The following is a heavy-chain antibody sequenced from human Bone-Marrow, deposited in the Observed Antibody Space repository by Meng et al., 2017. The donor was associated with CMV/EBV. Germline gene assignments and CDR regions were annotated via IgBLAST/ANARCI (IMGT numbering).Heavy chain of an antibody. Sequence: LSLTCAASGFAFSSYSINWVRQAPGKGLEWVSYISSSSSTTYYADSVEGRFTISRDNAKNSLYLQMNSLRVEDTAVYYCARVKSSSWFFDYWGQGTLVTVSS. J-gene: IGHJ4*02. CDR1: GFAFSSYS. CDR3: ARVKSSSWFFDY. D-gene: IGHD6-13*01. CDR2: ISSSSSTT. V-gene: IGHV3-48*04.